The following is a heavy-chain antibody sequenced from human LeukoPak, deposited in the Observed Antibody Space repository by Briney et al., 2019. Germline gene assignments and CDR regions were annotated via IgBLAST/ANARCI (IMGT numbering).Heavy chain of an antibody. CDR2: IYYSGST. V-gene: IGHV4-59*01. CDR3: ARVQESQIDYYFDY. Sequence: SETLSLTCTVSGGSISSYYWSWIRQPPGKGLEGMGYIYYSGSTNYNPSLKSRLTISVDTSKNQFSLKLSSVTAADTAVYYCARVQESQIDYYFDYWGQGTLVTVSS. CDR1: GGSISSYY. D-gene: IGHD3-9*01. J-gene: IGHJ4*02.